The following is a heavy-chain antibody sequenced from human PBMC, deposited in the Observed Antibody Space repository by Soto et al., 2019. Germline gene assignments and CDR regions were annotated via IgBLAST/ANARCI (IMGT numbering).Heavy chain of an antibody. J-gene: IGHJ6*02. Sequence: PSETLSLTCTVSGGSISSGDYYWSWIRQPPGKGLEWIGYIYYSGITYYNPSLKSRVTISVDTSKNQFSLKLSSVTAADTAVYYCARDRDYDYVWGSYRPYYYYYGMDVWGQGTTVTVSS. CDR1: GGSISSGDYY. CDR3: ARDRDYDYVWGSYRPYYYYYGMDV. CDR2: IYYSGIT. D-gene: IGHD3-16*02. V-gene: IGHV4-30-4*01.